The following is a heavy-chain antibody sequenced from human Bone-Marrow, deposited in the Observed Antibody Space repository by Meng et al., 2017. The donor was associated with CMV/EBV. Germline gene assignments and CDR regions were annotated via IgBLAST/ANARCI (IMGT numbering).Heavy chain of an antibody. CDR3: ARDGSGGSPYGPNRYYYYGMDV. D-gene: IGHD2-15*01. CDR2: ISSSGSTI. Sequence: GGSLRLSCAASGFTFSSYEMNWVRQAPGKGLEWVSYISSSGSTIYYADSVKGRFTISRDNAKNSLYLQMNSLRAEDTAVYYCARDGSGGSPYGPNRYYYYGMDVWGQGTTVTVSS. V-gene: IGHV3-48*03. CDR1: GFTFSSYE. J-gene: IGHJ6*02.